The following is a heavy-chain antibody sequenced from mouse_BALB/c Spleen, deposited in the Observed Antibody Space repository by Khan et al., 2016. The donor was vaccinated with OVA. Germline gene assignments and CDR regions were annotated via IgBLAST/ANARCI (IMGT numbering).Heavy chain of an antibody. CDR1: GYSFTGYF. CDR2: INPHIGET. V-gene: IGHV1-20*02. Sequence: IQLVQSGPELVKPGASVKISCKASGYSFTGYFMNWVMQSHGKSLEWIGRINPHIGETLYNQKFKGKATLTVDESSSTVHMELRSLASEDSAVYYCARNYRSDFDYWGQGTTLTVSS. D-gene: IGHD1-1*01. CDR3: ARNYRSDFDY. J-gene: IGHJ2*01.